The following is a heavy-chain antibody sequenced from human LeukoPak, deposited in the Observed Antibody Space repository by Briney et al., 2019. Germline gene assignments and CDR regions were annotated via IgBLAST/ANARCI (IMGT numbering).Heavy chain of an antibody. CDR2: IYYSGST. Sequence: SQTLSLTCTVSGGSISSYYWSWIRQPPGKGLEWIGSIYYSGSTYYNPSLKSRVTISVDTSKNQFSLKLSSVTAADTAVYYCARDENLDDAFDIWGQGTMVTVSS. D-gene: IGHD2/OR15-2a*01. J-gene: IGHJ3*02. CDR1: GGSISSYY. CDR3: ARDENLDDAFDI. V-gene: IGHV4-59*12.